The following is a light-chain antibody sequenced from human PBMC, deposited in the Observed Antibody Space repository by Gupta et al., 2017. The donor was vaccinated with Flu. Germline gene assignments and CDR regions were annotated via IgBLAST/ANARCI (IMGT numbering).Light chain of an antibody. CDR3: QQYNNWPPWT. Sequence: EIVMTQPPATLSVSAGESVTLSCRASQSVRNNLSWYQQKPGQAPRLLIYGASTRSTGIPARFSGSGSETEFTLTISGIQSEDLAIYYCQQYNNWPPWTFGQGTKV. J-gene: IGKJ1*01. CDR1: QSVRNN. V-gene: IGKV3-15*01. CDR2: GAS.